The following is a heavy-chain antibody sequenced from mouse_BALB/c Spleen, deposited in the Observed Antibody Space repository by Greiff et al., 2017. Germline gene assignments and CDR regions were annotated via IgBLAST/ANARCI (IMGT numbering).Heavy chain of an antibody. D-gene: IGHD1-1*01. CDR1: GYTFTSYT. CDR3: ARRVLRSAWFAY. V-gene: IGHV1-4*02. CDR2: INPSSGYT. Sequence: VKLMESAAELARPGASVKMSCKASGYTFTSYTMHWVKQRPGQGLEWIGYINPSSGYTEYNQKFKDKTTLTADKSSSTAYMQLSSLTSEDSAVYYCARRVLRSAWFAYWGQGTLVTVSA. J-gene: IGHJ3*01.